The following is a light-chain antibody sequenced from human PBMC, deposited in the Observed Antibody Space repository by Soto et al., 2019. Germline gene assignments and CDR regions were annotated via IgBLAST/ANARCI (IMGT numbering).Light chain of an antibody. V-gene: IGKV1D-13*01. J-gene: IGKJ5*01. Sequence: AIQLTQSPSSLSASVGARVTITCRASQGVSSSLAWYQEKPGTAPKLLIYDASDLETGVPSRFSGSGSGTDFTLTISSLQPEDFGTYYCQQFNNYPLTFGQGTRLEIK. CDR1: QGVSSS. CDR2: DAS. CDR3: QQFNNYPLT.